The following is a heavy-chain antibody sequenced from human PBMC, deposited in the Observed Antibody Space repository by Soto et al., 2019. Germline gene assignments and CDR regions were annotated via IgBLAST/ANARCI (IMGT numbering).Heavy chain of an antibody. J-gene: IGHJ4*02. V-gene: IGHV3-23*01. Sequence: GSLRLSGVASVFTFSSYAMTWVRQAPGKGLEWVSAISGGDCSPSYADSVKGRFTISRDNSENTLYLHMNSLRADDTAAYYCAKWHTYNYDSLAFSGFDCWGQGTQVTVSS. CDR2: ISGGDCSP. CDR3: AKWHTYNYDSLAFSGFDC. CDR1: VFTFSSYA. D-gene: IGHD3-16*01.